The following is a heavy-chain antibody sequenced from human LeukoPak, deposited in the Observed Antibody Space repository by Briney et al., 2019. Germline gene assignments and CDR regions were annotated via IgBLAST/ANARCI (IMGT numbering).Heavy chain of an antibody. V-gene: IGHV1-46*01. J-gene: IGHJ2*01. D-gene: IGHD3-9*01. Sequence: VASVKVCCKASGYTFTSYYMHWVRQAPGQGLEWMGIINPSGGSTSYAQKFQGRVTMTRDTSTSTVYMELSSLRSEDTAVYYCARDRRTAYILTGYGRYFDLWGRGTLVTVSS. CDR2: INPSGGST. CDR3: ARDRRTAYILTGYGRYFDL. CDR1: GYTFTSYY.